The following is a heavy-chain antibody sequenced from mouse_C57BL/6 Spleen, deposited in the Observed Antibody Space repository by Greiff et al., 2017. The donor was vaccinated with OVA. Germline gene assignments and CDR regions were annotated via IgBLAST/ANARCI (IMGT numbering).Heavy chain of an antibody. CDR2: ILPGSGNT. J-gene: IGHJ2*01. CDR1: GYTFTGYW. Sequence: VNLVESGAELMKPGASVKLSCKASGYTFTGYWIEWVKQRPGHGLEWIGEILPGSGNTNYNEKFKGTATFTADTSSNTAYMQLSSLTTEDSAIYYCARGDYDYDRTPGYWGQGTTLTVSS. D-gene: IGHD2-4*01. V-gene: IGHV1-9*01. CDR3: ARGDYDYDRTPGY.